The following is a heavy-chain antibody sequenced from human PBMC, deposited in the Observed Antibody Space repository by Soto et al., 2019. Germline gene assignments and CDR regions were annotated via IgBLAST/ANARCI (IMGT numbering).Heavy chain of an antibody. J-gene: IGHJ4*02. V-gene: IGHV3-30-3*01. Sequence: GGSLRLSCAVSGFTFMSYAMDWVRLAPGKGLEWVAVISYDGSNEYYADSVKGRFSISRDNSKKTIYLQMNDLRTEDTAVYYCAFPLSPRHPLSCIHFWGPGPLVTLS. D-gene: IGHD2-2*01. CDR2: ISYDGSNE. CDR1: GFTFMSYA. CDR3: AFPLSPRHPLSCIHF.